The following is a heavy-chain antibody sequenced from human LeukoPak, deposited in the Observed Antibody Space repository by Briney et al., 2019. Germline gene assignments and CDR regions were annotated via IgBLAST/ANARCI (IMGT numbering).Heavy chain of an antibody. D-gene: IGHD3-9*01. J-gene: IGHJ5*02. CDR3: ARGGVYYDILTGYYTGNWFDP. CDR2: INHSGST. Sequence: PSETLSLTCTVSGGSISSGSYYWSWIRQPPGKGLEWIGEINHSGSTNYNPSLKSRVTISVDTSKNQFSLKLSSVTAADTAVYYCARGGVYYDILTGYYTGNWFDPWGQGTLVTVSS. V-gene: IGHV4-39*07. CDR1: GGSISSGSYY.